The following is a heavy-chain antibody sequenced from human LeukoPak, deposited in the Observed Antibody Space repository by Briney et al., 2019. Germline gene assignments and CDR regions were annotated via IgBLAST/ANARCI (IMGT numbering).Heavy chain of an antibody. CDR2: INPNSGGT. CDR3: ARGGNSFQYSSSWYPVDY. D-gene: IGHD6-13*01. J-gene: IGHJ4*02. Sequence: ASVKVSCKASGYTFTGYYMHWVRQAPGQGLEWMGWINPNSGGTNYAQKFQGRVTMTRDTSISTACMELSRLRSDDTAVYYCARGGNSFQYSSSWYPVDYWGQGTLVTVSS. CDR1: GYTFTGYY. V-gene: IGHV1-2*02.